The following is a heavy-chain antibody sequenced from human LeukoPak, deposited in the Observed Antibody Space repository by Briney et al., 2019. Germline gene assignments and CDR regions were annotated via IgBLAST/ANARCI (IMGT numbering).Heavy chain of an antibody. J-gene: IGHJ4*02. CDR3: ARDGPPTWSQLPSGY. Sequence: ASVKVSCKASGYTFTSYYMHWVRQAPGQGLEWMGIINPSGGSTSYAQEFQGRVTMTRDMSTSTVYMELSSLRSEDTAVYYCARDGPPTWSQLPSGYWGQGTLVTVSS. CDR2: INPSGGST. V-gene: IGHV1-46*01. D-gene: IGHD6-6*01. CDR1: GYTFTSYY.